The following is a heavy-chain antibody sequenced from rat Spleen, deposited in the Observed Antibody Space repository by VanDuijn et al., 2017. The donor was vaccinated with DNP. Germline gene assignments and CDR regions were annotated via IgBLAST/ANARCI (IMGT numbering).Heavy chain of an antibody. D-gene: IGHD4-3*01. J-gene: IGHJ2*01. CDR1: GFTFSDYY. V-gene: IGHV5-20*01. Sequence: EVQLVESGGGVVQPGRSLKLSCAASGFTFSDYYMAWVRQAPTKGLEWVASISYDGGNTYYRDSVKGRFTISRDNARSSLYLQMNSLRSEDMATYYCVRWNSGHFDYWGQGVMVTVSS. CDR3: VRWNSGHFDY. CDR2: ISYDGGNT.